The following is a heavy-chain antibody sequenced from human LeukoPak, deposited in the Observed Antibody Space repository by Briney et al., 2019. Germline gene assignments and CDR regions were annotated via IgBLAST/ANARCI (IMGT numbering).Heavy chain of an antibody. CDR3: ARDSDVVVPAARFDP. Sequence: SETLSLTCTVSGGSISSSSYYWGWIRQPPGKGLVWIGSIYYSGSTYYNPALKSRVTISVDTSKNQFSLKLSSVTAADTAVYYCARDSDVVVPAARFDPWGQGTLVTVSS. CDR1: GGSISSSSYY. J-gene: IGHJ5*02. CDR2: IYYSGST. V-gene: IGHV4-39*01. D-gene: IGHD2-2*01.